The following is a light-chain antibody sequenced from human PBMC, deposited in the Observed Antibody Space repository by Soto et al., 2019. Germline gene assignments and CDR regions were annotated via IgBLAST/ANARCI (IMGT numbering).Light chain of an antibody. CDR1: SSDVAAYNY. Sequence: QSALTQPASVSGSPGQAITISCTGTSSDVAAYNYVSWYQQYAGKAPKLIIYEVRNRPSGVSNRFSGSKSGNTASLTISGLQAEDEADYYCTSYTASTTVVFGTATKLTVL. CDR2: EVR. V-gene: IGLV2-14*01. J-gene: IGLJ1*01. CDR3: TSYTASTTVV.